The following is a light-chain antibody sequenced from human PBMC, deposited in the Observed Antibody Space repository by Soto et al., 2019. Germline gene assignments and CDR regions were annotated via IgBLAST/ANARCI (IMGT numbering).Light chain of an antibody. CDR1: QGISNN. V-gene: IGKV1-27*01. Sequence: DIQMAQSPSSLSASVGDRVTITCRASQGISNNLAWYQQKPGKVPKLLIYTADTLKSGVPSRLSGSGSGTDFTLTISSLQPEDVATYYCQKYGSAPRTFGQGTKVDIK. CDR2: TAD. J-gene: IGKJ1*01. CDR3: QKYGSAPRT.